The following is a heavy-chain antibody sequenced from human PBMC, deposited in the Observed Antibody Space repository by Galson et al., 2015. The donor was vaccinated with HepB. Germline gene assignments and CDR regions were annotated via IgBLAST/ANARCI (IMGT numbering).Heavy chain of an antibody. CDR1: GGTFSSYA. CDR3: AREVITGGLLGY. Sequence: SVKVSCKASGGTFSSYAISWVRQAPGQGLEWMGWISAYNGNTNYAQKLQGRVTMTTDTSTSTAYMELRSLRSDDTAVYYCAREVITGGLLGYWGQGTLVTVSS. J-gene: IGHJ4*02. V-gene: IGHV1-18*01. D-gene: IGHD7-27*01. CDR2: ISAYNGNT.